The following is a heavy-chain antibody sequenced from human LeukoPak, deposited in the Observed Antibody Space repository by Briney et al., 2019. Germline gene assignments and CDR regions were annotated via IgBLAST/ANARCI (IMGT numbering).Heavy chain of an antibody. D-gene: IGHD1-1*01. J-gene: IGHJ5*02. V-gene: IGHV4-59*08. CDR2: IYYSGST. Sequence: GSLRLSCAASGFTFSSYSMNWVRQAPGKGLEWIGYIYYSGSTNYNPSLKSRVTISVDTSKNQFSLKLSSVTAADTAVYYCARHFVAGGWFDPWGQGTLVTVSS. CDR3: ARHFVAGGWFDP. CDR1: GFTFSSYS.